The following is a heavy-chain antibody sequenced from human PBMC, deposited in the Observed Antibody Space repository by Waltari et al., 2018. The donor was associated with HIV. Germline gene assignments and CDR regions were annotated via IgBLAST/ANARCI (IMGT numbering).Heavy chain of an antibody. CDR3: VKEHQYSHSWYSYYGMDV. J-gene: IGHJ6*02. Sequence: EVQVLESGGALVQPGGCLGLSCAASGFTFRNYGLTRVRQAPGKGLEWVSTIRGSGGSTYYADSVKGRFTVSRDNSKNTLYLQMNSLRAEDTAVYFCVKEHQYSHSWYSYYGMDVWGQGTTVTVSS. CDR2: IRGSGGST. V-gene: IGHV3-23*01. D-gene: IGHD6-13*01. CDR1: GFTFRNYG.